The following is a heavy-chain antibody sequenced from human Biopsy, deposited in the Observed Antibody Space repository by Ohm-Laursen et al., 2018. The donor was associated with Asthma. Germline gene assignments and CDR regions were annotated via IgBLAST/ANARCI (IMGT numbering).Heavy chain of an antibody. Sequence: SQTLSLTCTVSGGSINIGDYYWSWIRQTPGKGLEWLWDTHHSGYTNYNPSLSTRLTLSVDTSKNQFSLRLTSVTAADTAVYYCARGSSSRLSQWELLVSGGKRAHSYYGMDVWGQGTTVTVSS. J-gene: IGHJ6*02. CDR3: ARGSSSRLSQWELLVSGGKRAHSYYGMDV. D-gene: IGHD1-26*01. V-gene: IGHV4-30-4*08. CDR1: GGSINIGDYY. CDR2: THHSGYT.